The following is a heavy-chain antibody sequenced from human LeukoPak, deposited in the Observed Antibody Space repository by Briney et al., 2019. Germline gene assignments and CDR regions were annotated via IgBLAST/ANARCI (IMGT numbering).Heavy chain of an antibody. V-gene: IGHV3-21*01. Sequence: PGGSLRLSCAASRFTFSSYSMIWVRQAPGKGLEWVSSISSSGTYIYYADSLKGRFTISRDSAANSLYLQMNSLRAEDTAVYYCARHLLSGDFWGIDYWGQGTLVTVSS. CDR1: RFTFSSYS. J-gene: IGHJ4*02. CDR3: ARHLLSGDFWGIDY. D-gene: IGHD3-16*01. CDR2: ISSSGTYI.